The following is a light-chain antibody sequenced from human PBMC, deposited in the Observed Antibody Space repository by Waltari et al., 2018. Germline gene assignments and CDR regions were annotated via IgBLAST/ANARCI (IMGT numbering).Light chain of an antibody. V-gene: IGKV3-20*01. CDR2: GTS. J-gene: IGKJ3*01. CDR1: QSVDSNY. Sequence: ELVLTQSPGTLSLSPGEIATLPCRASQSVDSNYLAWYQQKPGQAPRLLIYGTSNRATGISDRFSGSGSGTDFTLTISSLEPEDFAVYYCQHYGYSPFTFGPGTRVGVK. CDR3: QHYGYSPFT.